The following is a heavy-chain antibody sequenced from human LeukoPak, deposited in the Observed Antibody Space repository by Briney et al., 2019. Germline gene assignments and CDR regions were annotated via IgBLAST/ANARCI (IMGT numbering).Heavy chain of an antibody. CDR3: ARSYSSGPTEY. Sequence: QPGGSLRLSCAASGFTFSDYCMSWIRQAPGKGLEWLSYISSSSTYTKYADSVKGRFTVSRDDAKNSLYLQMNSLRAEDTAVYYCARSYSSGPTEYWGQGTLVTVSS. J-gene: IGHJ4*02. CDR1: GFTFSDYC. V-gene: IGHV3-11*06. CDR2: ISSSSTYT. D-gene: IGHD6-19*01.